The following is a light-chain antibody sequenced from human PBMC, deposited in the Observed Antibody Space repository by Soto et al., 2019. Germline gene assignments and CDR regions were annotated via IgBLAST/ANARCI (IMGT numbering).Light chain of an antibody. V-gene: IGKV3-20*01. CDR2: GGS. CDR3: QQYGSSPT. CDR1: QSVSSSY. Sequence: EIVLTQSPGTLSLSPGERATLSCRASQSVSSSYLAWYQQKPGQAPRLLIYGGSSRATGIPDRFSGSGSGTDFTLTISRLELEDFAVYYCQQYGSSPTFGQGTKVESK. J-gene: IGKJ1*01.